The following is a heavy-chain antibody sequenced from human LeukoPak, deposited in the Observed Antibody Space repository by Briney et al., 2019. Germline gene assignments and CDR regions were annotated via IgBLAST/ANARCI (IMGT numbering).Heavy chain of an antibody. CDR2: INPNSGGT. CDR1: RYTYTCYY. V-gene: IGHV1-2*02. CDR3: SRDESTGILWW. D-gene: IGHD2-21*01. Sequence: VSSMTVTLMASRYTYTCYYFHWLRQAPGQGLEWMGFINPNSGGTNYAQKFQARVTMTRDTSISTAYMELCSLTSDDTAVYYCSRDESTGILWWWGQGTMVTVSS. J-gene: IGHJ3*01.